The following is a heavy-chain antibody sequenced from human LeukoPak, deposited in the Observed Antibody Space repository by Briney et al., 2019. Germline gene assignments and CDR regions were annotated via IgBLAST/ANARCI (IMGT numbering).Heavy chain of an antibody. Sequence: GASVKVSCKASGGTFNNFAISWVRQAPGHGLEWMGGISGYNGDTNYAQKFQGRVTMTTDTSTSTAYMEVRSLRSDDTAFYYCARAAAVAARLDYWGRGTLVTVSS. D-gene: IGHD6-19*01. V-gene: IGHV1-18*01. CDR2: ISGYNGDT. CDR3: ARAAAVAARLDY. CDR1: GGTFNNFA. J-gene: IGHJ4*02.